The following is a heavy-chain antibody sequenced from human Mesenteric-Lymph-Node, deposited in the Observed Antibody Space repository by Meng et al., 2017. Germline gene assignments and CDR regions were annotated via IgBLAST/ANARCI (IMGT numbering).Heavy chain of an antibody. CDR3: ARSSRDGYNGAFDI. D-gene: IGHD5-24*01. Sequence: GESLKISCAACGFTFSSYDMHWVRQATGKGLEWVSAIGTAGDTYYPGSVKGQFTISRENAKNSLYLQMNSLRAGDTAVYYCARSSRDGYNGAFDIWGQGTMVTVSS. V-gene: IGHV3-13*03. CDR2: IGTAGDT. CDR1: GFTFSSYD. J-gene: IGHJ3*02.